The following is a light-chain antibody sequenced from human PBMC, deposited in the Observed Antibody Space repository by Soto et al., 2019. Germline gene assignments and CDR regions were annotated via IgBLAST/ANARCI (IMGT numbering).Light chain of an antibody. Sequence: EIVLTQSPGTLSLSPGERATLSCRASQSVNGNYLGWYQQQPGQAPRLLIHGTSSRATGIPDRFSGSGSGTHLTLTISRLEPEDFAVYFCQQYGNSPLTFGGGTKVEIK. CDR3: QQYGNSPLT. V-gene: IGKV3-20*01. CDR2: GTS. CDR1: QSVNGNY. J-gene: IGKJ4*01.